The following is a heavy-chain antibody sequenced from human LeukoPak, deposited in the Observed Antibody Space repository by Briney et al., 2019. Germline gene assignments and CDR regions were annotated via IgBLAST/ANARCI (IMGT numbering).Heavy chain of an antibody. CDR1: GGSISSGDYY. J-gene: IGHJ1*01. V-gene: IGHV4-31*03. CDR3: VSGSSGWLYFQH. D-gene: IGHD6-19*01. Sequence: SETLSLTCTVSGGSISSGDYYWSWIRQHPGKGLEWIGYIYYSGSTDYNPSLKSRVTISVDTSKNQFSLKLSSVTAADTAVYYCVSGSSGWLYFQHWGQGTLVTVSS. CDR2: IYYSGST.